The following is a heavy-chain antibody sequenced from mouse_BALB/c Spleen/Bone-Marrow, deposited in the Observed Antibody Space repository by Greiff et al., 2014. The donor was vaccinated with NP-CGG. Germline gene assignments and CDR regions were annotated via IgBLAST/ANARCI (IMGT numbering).Heavy chain of an antibody. V-gene: IGHV14-4*02. CDR2: IDPGNGDT. J-gene: IGHJ3*01. CDR3: SVLGNGGFAY. CDR1: GLNIKDYY. Sequence: EVHLVESGAELVRPGASVKLSCTASGLNIKDYYMHWVKQRPEQGLEWIGWIDPGNGDTEYAPKFQAKATVTADTSSNTAYLQLNSLTSEDTAVYYCSVLGNGGFAYWGQGTLVTVSA.